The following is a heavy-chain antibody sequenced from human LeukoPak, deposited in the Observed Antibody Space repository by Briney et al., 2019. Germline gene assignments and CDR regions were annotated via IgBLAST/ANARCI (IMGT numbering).Heavy chain of an antibody. J-gene: IGHJ4*02. D-gene: IGHD3-22*01. CDR3: ASFQSYDSGVTYRNY. CDR2: INSDGSST. Sequence: PGGSLRLSCAASGFTFSSYWMHWVRQAPGKGLVWVSRINSDGSSTSYADSVKGRFTTSRDNAKNTLYMQMNSLRAEDTAVYYCASFQSYDSGVTYRNYWGQGTLVTVSS. CDR1: GFTFSSYW. V-gene: IGHV3-74*01.